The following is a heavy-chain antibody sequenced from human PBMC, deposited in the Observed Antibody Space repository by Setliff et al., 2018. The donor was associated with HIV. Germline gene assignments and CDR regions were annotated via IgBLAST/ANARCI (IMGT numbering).Heavy chain of an antibody. D-gene: IGHD3-3*01. Sequence: TSETLSLTCTVSGGSISSSSYYWGWIRQPPGKGLEWIGRIYYSGSTYYNPYLKSRVTISVDTSKNQFSLKLSSVTAADTAVYYCARASYYNFWSGYSFLDYWGQGTLVTVSS. CDR1: GGSISSSSYY. CDR2: IYYSGST. V-gene: IGHV4-39*01. J-gene: IGHJ4*02. CDR3: ARASYYNFWSGYSFLDY.